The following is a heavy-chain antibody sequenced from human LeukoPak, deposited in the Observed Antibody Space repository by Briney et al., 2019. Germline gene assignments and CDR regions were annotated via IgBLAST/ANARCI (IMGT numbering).Heavy chain of an antibody. Sequence: GGSLRLSCATSGFTFSSFAMSWVRQAPGKGLECVSTISGSGGSTYYADSVKGRFSIYRDNSKNTLYLQVTSLRADDTAVYFCARSYSGSYRDAFDIWGQGTMVTVSS. V-gene: IGHV3-23*01. D-gene: IGHD1-26*01. CDR1: GFTFSSFA. J-gene: IGHJ3*02. CDR2: ISGSGGST. CDR3: ARSYSGSYRDAFDI.